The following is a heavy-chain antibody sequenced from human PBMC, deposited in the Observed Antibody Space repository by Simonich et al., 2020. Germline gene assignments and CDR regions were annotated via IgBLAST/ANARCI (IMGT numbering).Heavy chain of an antibody. CDR1: GGSFSGYY. CDR2: INHSGST. Sequence: QVQLQQWGAGLLKPSETLSLTCAVYGGSFSGYYWSWIRPPPGKGLEWIGEINHSGSTHYNPPLKSRVTISVDTSKNQFSLKLSSVTAADTAVYYCARGLRVAAAGTAFQHWGQGTLVTVSS. CDR3: ARGLRVAAAGTAFQH. J-gene: IGHJ1*01. V-gene: IGHV4-34*01. D-gene: IGHD6-13*01.